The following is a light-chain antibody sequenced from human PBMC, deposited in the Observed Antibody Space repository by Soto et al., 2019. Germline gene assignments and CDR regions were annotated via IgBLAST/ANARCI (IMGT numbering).Light chain of an antibody. J-gene: IGKJ5*01. V-gene: IGKV3-20*01. CDR1: HNLSRYF. Sequence: VVTKSAGTLSLTPEDRASVSCRVCHNLSRYFLSWYQHKPGQAPRLLISGASRRATGIPDRFSGAGSGTDFTLTICILEPEDFALYYCQQHDILPITFGQGTRLEI. CDR3: QQHDILPIT. CDR2: GAS.